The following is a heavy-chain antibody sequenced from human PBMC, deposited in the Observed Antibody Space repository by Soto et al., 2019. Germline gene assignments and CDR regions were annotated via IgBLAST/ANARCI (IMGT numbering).Heavy chain of an antibody. CDR3: AREDGYNQRVSD. D-gene: IGHD5-12*01. V-gene: IGHV1-69*13. CDR2: IIPIFGTA. CDR1: GGTFSSYA. Sequence: PRASVKVSCKASGGTFSSYAISWVRQAPGQGLEWMGGIIPIFGTANYAQKFQGRVTITADESTSTAYMELSSLRSEDTAVYYCAREDGYNQRVSDWGQGTLVTVSS. J-gene: IGHJ4*02.